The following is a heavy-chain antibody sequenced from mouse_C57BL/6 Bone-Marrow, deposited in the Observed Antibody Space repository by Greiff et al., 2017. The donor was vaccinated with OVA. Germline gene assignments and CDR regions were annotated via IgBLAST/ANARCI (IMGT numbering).Heavy chain of an antibody. CDR2: IDPNSGGT. CDR3: ASENTTVVAHWYFDV. Sequence: QVQLQQPGAELVKPGASVKLSCKASGYTFTSYWMHWVKQRPGRGLEWIGRIDPNSGGTKYNEKFKSKATLTVDKPSSTAYMQLSSLTSEDSAVYYCASENTTVVAHWYFDVWGTGTTVTVSS. CDR1: GYTFTSYW. D-gene: IGHD1-1*01. J-gene: IGHJ1*03. V-gene: IGHV1-72*01.